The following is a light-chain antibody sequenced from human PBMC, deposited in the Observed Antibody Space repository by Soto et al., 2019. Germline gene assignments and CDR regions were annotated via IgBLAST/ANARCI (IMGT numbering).Light chain of an antibody. CDR2: DVS. J-gene: IGLJ3*02. Sequence: QSALTQPASVSGSPGQSIAISCTGTSTDIGRYDYVSWYQHHPGKAPKLVIYDVSHRPSGVSDRFSGSKSGNTASLTISGLQAEDEADYYCSSSTSTSTPLFGGGTKLTVL. CDR3: SSSTSTSTPL. CDR1: STDIGRYDY. V-gene: IGLV2-14*03.